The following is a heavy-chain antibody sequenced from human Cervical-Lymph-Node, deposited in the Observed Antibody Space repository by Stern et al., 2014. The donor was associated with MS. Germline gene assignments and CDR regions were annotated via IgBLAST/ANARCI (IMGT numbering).Heavy chain of an antibody. J-gene: IGHJ6*02. CDR2: INPSGDST. V-gene: IGHV1-46*01. CDR3: ARDRHYYDNSGYYRYYYGLDV. Sequence: VQLVESGAEVKKPGASVKISCKASGHTFTTYHMHWVRRAPGQGLEWMGMINPSGDSTSYAPKFQGGVTVARDTSTNTVYMELSSLRSEDTAVYYCARDRHYYDNSGYYRYYYGLDVWGQGTTVTVSS. CDR1: GHTFTTYH. D-gene: IGHD3-22*01.